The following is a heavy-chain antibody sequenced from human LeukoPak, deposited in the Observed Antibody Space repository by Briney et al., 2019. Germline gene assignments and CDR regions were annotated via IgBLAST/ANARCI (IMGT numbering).Heavy chain of an antibody. CDR2: IFFTGPT. D-gene: IGHD5-18*01. J-gene: IGHJ3*02. Sequence: SETLSLTCTVSGAAMSSGFNYWVWIRQPPGTGLEWLASIFFTGPTYYNPSLQSRLTISVDASKNQFSLKVTSVTATDTALYYCARQRDTASVGAFDIWGQGTMVTVSS. CDR3: ARQRDTASVGAFDI. V-gene: IGHV4-39*01. CDR1: GAAMSSGFNY.